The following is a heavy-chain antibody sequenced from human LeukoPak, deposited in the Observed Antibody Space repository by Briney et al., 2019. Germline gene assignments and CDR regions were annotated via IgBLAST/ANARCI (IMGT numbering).Heavy chain of an antibody. CDR1: GFTFSNYA. J-gene: IGHJ4*02. CDR2: ISGSGDRT. D-gene: IGHD6-19*01. V-gene: IGHV3-23*01. Sequence: GGSLRLSCVGAGFTFSNYAMTWVRQAPGRGLGWVSGISGSGDRTYYADSVKGRFTISRDNSKNTLYLQMNSLTDDDSAVYYCAKDRIPVAGRQDIWDYWGQGTLVTVSS. CDR3: AKDRIPVAGRQDIWDY.